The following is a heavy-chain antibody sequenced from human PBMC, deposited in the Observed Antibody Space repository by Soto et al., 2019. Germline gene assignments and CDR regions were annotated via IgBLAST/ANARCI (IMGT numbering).Heavy chain of an antibody. V-gene: IGHV3-64D*09. CDR1: GFTFSSYA. CDR2: ISSNGGST. D-gene: IGHD4-4*01. CDR3: VKSNSNYGYYYYYMDV. J-gene: IGHJ6*03. Sequence: GGSLRLSCSASGFTFSSYAMHWVRQAPGKGLEYVSAISSNGGSTYYADSVKDRFTISRDNSKNTLYLQMSSLRAEDTAVYYCVKSNSNYGYYYYYMDVWGKGTTVTVSS.